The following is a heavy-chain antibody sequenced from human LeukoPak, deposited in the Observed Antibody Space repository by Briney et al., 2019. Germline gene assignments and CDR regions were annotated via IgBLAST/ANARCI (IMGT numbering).Heavy chain of an antibody. CDR2: IKQDGSEK. Sequence: GGSLRLSCAASGFTFNTYSMNWVRQAPGKGLEWVANIKQDGSEKQYVDSVKGRFAISRDNAENSLYLQMNSLKAEDTAVYYCGRFTRSGDSVYWGQGTLVTVSS. CDR1: GFTFNTYS. J-gene: IGHJ4*02. V-gene: IGHV3-7*04. D-gene: IGHD7-27*01. CDR3: GRFTRSGDSVY.